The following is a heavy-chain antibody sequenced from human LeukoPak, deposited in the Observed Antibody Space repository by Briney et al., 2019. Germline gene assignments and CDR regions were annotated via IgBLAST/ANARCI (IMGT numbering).Heavy chain of an antibody. D-gene: IGHD6-19*01. CDR2: IYYSGST. V-gene: IGHV4-39*07. J-gene: IGHJ5*02. CDR3: ARVKARIAVFNWFDP. CDR1: GGSISSSSYY. Sequence: MTSETLSLTCTVSGGSISSSSYYWGWIRQPPGKGLEWIGSIYYSGSTYYNPSLKSRVTISVDTSKNQFSLKLSSVTAADTAVYYCARVKARIAVFNWFDPWGQGTLVTVSS.